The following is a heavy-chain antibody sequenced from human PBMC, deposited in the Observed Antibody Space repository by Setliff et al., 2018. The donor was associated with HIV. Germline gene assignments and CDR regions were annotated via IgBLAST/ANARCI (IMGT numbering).Heavy chain of an antibody. Sequence: SETLSLTCTVYGGSLTNYYWTWIRQSPGKGLEWIGSIHYSGSTTYNPSLKSRVTISIDTSKNQFSLELRSLIAADTAVYYCVTEWLRSRTVDSWGQGTLVTVSS. V-gene: IGHV4-59*12. CDR1: GGSLTNYY. CDR2: IHYSGST. J-gene: IGHJ4*02. CDR3: VTEWLRSRTVDS. D-gene: IGHD3-3*01.